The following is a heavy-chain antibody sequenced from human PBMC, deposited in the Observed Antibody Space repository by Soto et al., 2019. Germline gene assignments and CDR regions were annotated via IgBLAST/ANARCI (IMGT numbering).Heavy chain of an antibody. Sequence: GGSLRLSCAASGFTFSSYGMHWVRQAPGKGLEWVAVISYDGSNKYYADSVKGRFTISRDNSKNTLYLQMNSLRAEDTAVYYCAKDCSGGSCPGDYWGQGTMVTVSS. CDR1: GFTFSSYG. V-gene: IGHV3-30*18. CDR3: AKDCSGGSCPGDY. CDR2: ISYDGSNK. D-gene: IGHD2-15*01. J-gene: IGHJ4*02.